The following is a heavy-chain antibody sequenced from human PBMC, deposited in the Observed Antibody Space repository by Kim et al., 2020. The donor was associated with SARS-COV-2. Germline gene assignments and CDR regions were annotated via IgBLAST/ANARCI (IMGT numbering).Heavy chain of an antibody. CDR1: GYTLTELS. CDR2: FDPEDGET. Sequence: ASVKVSCKVSGYTLTELSMHWVRQAPGKGLEWMGGFDPEDGETIYAQKFQGRVTMTEDTSTDTAYMELSSLRSEDTAVYYCAIAPIAAAGTNYYYGMDVWVQETTVTVSS. J-gene: IGHJ6*02. CDR3: AIAPIAAAGTNYYYGMDV. D-gene: IGHD6-13*01. V-gene: IGHV1-24*01.